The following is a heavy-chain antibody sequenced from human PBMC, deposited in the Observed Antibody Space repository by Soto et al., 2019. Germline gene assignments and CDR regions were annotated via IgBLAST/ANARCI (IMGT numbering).Heavy chain of an antibody. D-gene: IGHD3-22*01. CDR3: AVINYYDSSGPRPFDY. CDR1: GFNFSSYG. J-gene: IGHJ4*02. V-gene: IGHV3-30*03. Sequence: GGSLRLSCAASGFNFSSYGMHWVRQAPGKGLEWGAVISYDGSNKYYADSVKGRFTISRDNSKNTLYLQMNSLRAEDTAVYYCAVINYYDSSGPRPFDYWGQGTLVTVSS. CDR2: ISYDGSNK.